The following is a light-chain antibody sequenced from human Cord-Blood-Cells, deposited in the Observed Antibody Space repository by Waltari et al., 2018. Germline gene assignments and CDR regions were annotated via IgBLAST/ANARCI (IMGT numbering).Light chain of an antibody. Sequence: SYELTQQPSVSVSPGQTPRITCSGDALPKQYAYWYQQKPGQAPVLVIYKDSERPSGLPERFSGSSSGTTVTLTISGVQAEDEADYYCQSADSSGTYVVFGGGTKLTVL. CDR1: ALPKQY. J-gene: IGLJ2*01. V-gene: IGLV3-25*02. CDR2: KDS. CDR3: QSADSSGTYVV.